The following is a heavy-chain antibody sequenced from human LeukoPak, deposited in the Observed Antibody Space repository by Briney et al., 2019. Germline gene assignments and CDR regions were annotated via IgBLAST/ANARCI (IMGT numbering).Heavy chain of an antibody. CDR1: GYTFTSYY. J-gene: IGHJ4*02. V-gene: IGHV1-46*01. CDR3: ATRLALRYFDWLSPFDY. CDR2: INPSGGST. D-gene: IGHD3-9*01. Sequence: AASVKVSCKASGYTFTSYYTHWVRQAPGQGLEWMGIINPSGGSTSYAQKFQGRVTMTRDMSTSTVYMELSSLRSEDTAVYYCATRLALRYFDWLSPFDYWGQGTLVTVSS.